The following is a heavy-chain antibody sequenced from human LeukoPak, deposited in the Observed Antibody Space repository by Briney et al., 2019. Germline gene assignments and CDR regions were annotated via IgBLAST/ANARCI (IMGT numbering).Heavy chain of an antibody. CDR3: ARGGSYYGAFDI. CDR2: ISSSSSYI. V-gene: IGHV3-21*01. Sequence: GGSLRLSCAASGFTFSSYSMNWVRQAPGKGLEWVSSISSSSSYIYYADSVKGRFTIPRDNAKNSLYLQMNSLRAEDTAVYYCARGGSYYGAFDIWGQGTMVTVSS. CDR1: GFTFSSYS. J-gene: IGHJ3*02. D-gene: IGHD1-26*01.